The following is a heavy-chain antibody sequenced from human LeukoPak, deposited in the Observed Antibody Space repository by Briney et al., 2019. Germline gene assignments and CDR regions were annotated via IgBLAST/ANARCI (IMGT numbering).Heavy chain of an antibody. J-gene: IGHJ5*02. D-gene: IGHD2-2*01. V-gene: IGHV4-39*01. Sequence: PSETLSLTCTVSGGSISSSSYYWGWIRQPPGKGLEWIGSIYYSGSTYYNPSLKSRVTISVDTSKNQFSLRLSSVTAADTAVYYCARHIGSAQAVPAAHDNWFDPWGQGTLVTVSS. CDR2: IYYSGST. CDR3: ARHIGSAQAVPAAHDNWFDP. CDR1: GGSISSSSYY.